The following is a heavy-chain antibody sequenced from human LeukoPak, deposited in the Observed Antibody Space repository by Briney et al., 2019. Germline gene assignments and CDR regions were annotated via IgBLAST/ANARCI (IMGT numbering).Heavy chain of an antibody. V-gene: IGHV4-4*07. CDR1: GGSISSYY. D-gene: IGHD2-2*01. CDR2: IYTSGST. J-gene: IGHJ6*04. Sequence: SETLSLTCTVSGGSISSYYWSWIRQPAGKGLEWIGRIYTSGSTNYNPSLKSRVTMSVGTSKNQFSLKLSSVTAADTAVYYCARDPYCSSTSCPPDVWGKGTTVTVSS. CDR3: ARDPYCSSTSCPPDV.